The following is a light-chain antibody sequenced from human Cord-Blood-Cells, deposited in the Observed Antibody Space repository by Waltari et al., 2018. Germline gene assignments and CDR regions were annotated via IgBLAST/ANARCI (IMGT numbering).Light chain of an antibody. CDR1: PSVLYSSNNKNN. J-gene: IGKJ2*01. CDR3: QQYYSTPHT. CDR2: WAS. Sequence: DTVLTQSPDSLAVSLGERATIICKTSPSVLYSSNNKNNLAWYQQKPGQPPKLHSYWASTRESGVPDLFSGSGSGTDFTLTISSLQAGDVAVYYCQQYYSTPHTFGQGTKLEIK. V-gene: IGKV4-1*01.